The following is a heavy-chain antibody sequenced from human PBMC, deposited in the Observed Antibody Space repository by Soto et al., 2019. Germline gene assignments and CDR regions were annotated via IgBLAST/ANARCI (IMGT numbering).Heavy chain of an antibody. CDR2: IWYDGSNK. CDR3: ARSPPGVAGRYYFDF. CDR1: GFAFSSYG. Sequence: QVQLVESGGGVVQPGRSLRLSCAASGFAFSSYGMHWVRQTPGKGLEWVALIWYDGSNKYYADSVKGRFTISRDNSKNTLDLQMHSLRAEDTAVYFCARSPPGVAGRYYFDFWGQGTLVTVSS. V-gene: IGHV3-33*01. J-gene: IGHJ4*02. D-gene: IGHD6-6*01.